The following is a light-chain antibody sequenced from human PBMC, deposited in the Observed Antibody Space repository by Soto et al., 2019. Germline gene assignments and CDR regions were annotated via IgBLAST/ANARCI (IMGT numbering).Light chain of an antibody. V-gene: IGKV1-39*01. CDR2: AAS. CDR3: QQSYSTLPIT. CDR1: QSISSY. Sequence: DIQMTQSPSSLSASVGDRVTITCRASQSISSYLNWYQQKPGKAPKLLIYAASSLQSGVPSRFSGSGSGTDFTLTISGLQPEDLATYYCQQSYSTLPITFGPGTKVDI. J-gene: IGKJ3*01.